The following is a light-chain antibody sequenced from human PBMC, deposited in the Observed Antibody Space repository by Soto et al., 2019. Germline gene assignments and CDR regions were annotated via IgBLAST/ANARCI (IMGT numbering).Light chain of an antibody. Sequence: DIQLTQSPSFLSGSVGDRVTITCRASQGISSYLAWYQQKPGKAPKLLIYAASTLQSGVPSRFSGSGSGTEFTLTISSLQPEDFATYYCQQLNSYLPITFGQGTRLEIK. CDR3: QQLNSYLPIT. V-gene: IGKV1-9*01. CDR2: AAS. J-gene: IGKJ5*01. CDR1: QGISSY.